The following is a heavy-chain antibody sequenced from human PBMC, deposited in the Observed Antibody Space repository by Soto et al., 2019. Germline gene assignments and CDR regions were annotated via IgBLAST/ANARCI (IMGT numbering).Heavy chain of an antibody. Sequence: QVQLVQSGAEVKKPGSSVKVSCKASGGTFSSYAISWVRQAPGQGLEWMGGIIPIFGTANYAQKFQGRVTITADESTSTAYKELSSLRSEDTAVYYCARDHSSGWYVDYYYGMDVWGQGTTVTVSS. CDR1: GGTFSSYA. CDR3: ARDHSSGWYVDYYYGMDV. V-gene: IGHV1-69*01. CDR2: IIPIFGTA. J-gene: IGHJ6*02. D-gene: IGHD6-19*01.